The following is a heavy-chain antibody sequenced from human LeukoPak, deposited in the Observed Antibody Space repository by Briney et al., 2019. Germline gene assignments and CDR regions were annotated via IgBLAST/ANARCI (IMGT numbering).Heavy chain of an antibody. D-gene: IGHD5-24*01. V-gene: IGHV3-48*03. CDR2: ISGGGEST. Sequence: PGGSLRLSCAASGCTFGSYEMNWVRHAPGRGLEWVSHISGGGESTVYPDAVKGRFTISRDNAKNSLYLQMNSLRVEDTGVYYCARRSGRRYEYWGQGVLVTVSP. CDR1: GCTFGSYE. J-gene: IGHJ4*02. CDR3: ARRSGRRYEY.